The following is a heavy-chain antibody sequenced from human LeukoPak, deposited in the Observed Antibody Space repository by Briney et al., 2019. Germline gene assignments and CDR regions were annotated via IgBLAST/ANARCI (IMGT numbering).Heavy chain of an antibody. CDR1: GYSISSGYY. V-gene: IGHV4-38-2*02. D-gene: IGHD1-14*01. CDR2: IYYSGST. J-gene: IGHJ6*03. Sequence: PSETLSLTCTVSGYSISSGYYWGWIRQPPGKGLEWIGSIYYSGSTYYNPSLKSRVTISVDTSKNQFSLKLSSVTAADTAVYYCARLRRGEPWYYYYYMDVWGKGTTVTVSS. CDR3: ARLRRGEPWYYYYYMDV.